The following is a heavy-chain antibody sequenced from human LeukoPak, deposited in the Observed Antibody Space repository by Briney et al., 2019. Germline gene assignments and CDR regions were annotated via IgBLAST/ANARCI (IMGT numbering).Heavy chain of an antibody. CDR3: ARDGADNSGYYFGSL. CDR2: IYSGGSP. D-gene: IGHD3-22*01. J-gene: IGHJ3*01. Sequence: QPGGSLRLSCAASGFTVRSSYMSWVRQAPGKGLEWVSVIYSGGSPDYADSAKGRFTISTDNSKNTLYLQMNSLRVEDTAVYYCARDGADNSGYYFGSLWGQGTVVTVSS. V-gene: IGHV3-53*01. CDR1: GFTVRSSY.